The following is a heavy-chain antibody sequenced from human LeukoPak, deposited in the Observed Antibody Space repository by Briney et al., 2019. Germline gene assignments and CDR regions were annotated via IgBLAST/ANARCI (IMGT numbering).Heavy chain of an antibody. CDR1: GFTFSSYS. Sequence: GGSLRLSCAASGFTFSSYSMNWVRQAPGKGLEWVLSISSSSSYIYYADSVKGRFTISRDNAKNSLYLQMNSLRAEDTAVYYCARHVVVINAFDIWGQGTMVTVSS. CDR2: ISSSSSYI. D-gene: IGHD3-22*01. V-gene: IGHV3-21*01. CDR3: ARHVVVINAFDI. J-gene: IGHJ3*02.